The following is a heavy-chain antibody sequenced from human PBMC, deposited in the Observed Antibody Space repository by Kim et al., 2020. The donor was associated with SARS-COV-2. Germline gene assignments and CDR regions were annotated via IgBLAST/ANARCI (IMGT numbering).Heavy chain of an antibody. J-gene: IGHJ4*02. Sequence: GGSLRLSCAVSGFTFSRHNMNWVRQAPGKGLEWVSYISWDGNTEYYAASVRGRFTISRDNAKNSLYLQMNSLRAEDTAVYYCGRSDYGNTLVDYWGQGALVTFSS. CDR1: GFTFSRHN. CDR3: GRSDYGNTLVDY. V-gene: IGHV3-48*03. D-gene: IGHD4-17*01. CDR2: ISWDGNTE.